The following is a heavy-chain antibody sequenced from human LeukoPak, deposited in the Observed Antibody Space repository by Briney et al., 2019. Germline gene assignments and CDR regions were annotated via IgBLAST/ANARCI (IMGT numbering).Heavy chain of an antibody. CDR1: GYTFTGYY. D-gene: IGHD5-12*01. CDR3: ARPGGGIVATSPDY. J-gene: IGHJ4*02. CDR2: INPNSGGT. V-gene: IGHV1-2*02. Sequence: ASVKVSYKASGYTFTGYYMHWVRQAPGQGLEWMGWINPNSGGTNYAQKFQGRVTMTRDTSISTAYMELSRLRSDDTAVYYCARPGGGIVATSPDYWGQGTLVTVSS.